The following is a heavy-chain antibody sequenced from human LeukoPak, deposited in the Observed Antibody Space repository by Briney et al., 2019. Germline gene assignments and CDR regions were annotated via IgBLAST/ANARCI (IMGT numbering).Heavy chain of an antibody. D-gene: IGHD5-24*01. CDR1: GGSTGSYY. CDR2: MYYSGST. J-gene: IGHJ4*02. V-gene: IGHV4-59*01. Sequence: PSETLSLTCTVSGGSTGSYYWSWIRQPPGKGLEWIGYMYYSGSTNYNPSLKSRVTISVDTSKNQFSLKLTSVTAADTAVYYCARGDNYGLTYFFDYWGQGTLVTVSS. CDR3: ARGDNYGLTYFFDY.